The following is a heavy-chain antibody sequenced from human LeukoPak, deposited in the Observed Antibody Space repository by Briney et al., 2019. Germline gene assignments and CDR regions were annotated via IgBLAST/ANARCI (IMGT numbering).Heavy chain of an antibody. J-gene: IGHJ5*02. V-gene: IGHV4-59*12. CDR3: AREVVGATGWFDP. CDR2: IYYSGST. Sequence: SETLSLTCTVSGGSISSYYWSWIRQPPGKGLEWIGYIYYSGSTNYNPSLKSRVTISVDTSKNQFSLKLSSVTAADTAVYYCAREVVGATGWFDPWGQGTLVTVSS. CDR1: GGSISSYY. D-gene: IGHD1-26*01.